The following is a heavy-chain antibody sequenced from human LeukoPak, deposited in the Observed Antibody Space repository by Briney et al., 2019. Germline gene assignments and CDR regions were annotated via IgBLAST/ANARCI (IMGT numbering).Heavy chain of an antibody. V-gene: IGHV3-33*01. CDR2: IWYDGSNK. D-gene: IGHD2-8*01. CDR3: ARDLNCTNGVCTDDY. CDR1: GFTFSSYG. J-gene: IGHJ4*02. Sequence: GGSLRLSCAASGFTFSSYGMHWVRQAPGKGLEWVAVIWYDGSNKYYADSVKGRFTISRDNSKNTLYLQMNSLRAEDTAVYYCARDLNCTNGVCTDDYWGQGTLVTVSS.